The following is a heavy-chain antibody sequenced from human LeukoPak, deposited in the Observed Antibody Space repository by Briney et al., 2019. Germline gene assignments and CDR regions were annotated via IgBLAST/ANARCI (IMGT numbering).Heavy chain of an antibody. D-gene: IGHD3-3*01. Sequence: GASVTVSCKASGYTFTSYDINWVRQASGQGLEWMGWMSPNSGHTGYAQKFQGRVTFTRNTSINTAYMELSSLISEDTAVYYCARLDFWSGYSNWFDPWGQGTLVTVSS. V-gene: IGHV1-8*01. CDR1: GYTFTSYD. CDR3: ARLDFWSGYSNWFDP. CDR2: MSPNSGHT. J-gene: IGHJ5*02.